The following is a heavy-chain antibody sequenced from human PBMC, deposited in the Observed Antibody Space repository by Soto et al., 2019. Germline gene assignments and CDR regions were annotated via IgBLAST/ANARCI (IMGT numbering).Heavy chain of an antibody. CDR1: GYTFTSYG. CDR2: ISAYNGNT. J-gene: IGHJ6*02. D-gene: IGHD3-3*01. CDR3: ASKAEGYYDFWSGYYTSDYYYGMDV. V-gene: IGHV1-18*04. Sequence: GASVKVSCKASGYTFTSYGISWVRQAPGQGLEWMGWISAYNGNTNYAPKLQGRVTMTTDTSTSTAYMELRSLRSDDTAVYYCASKAEGYYDFWSGYYTSDYYYGMDVWGQGTTVTVSS.